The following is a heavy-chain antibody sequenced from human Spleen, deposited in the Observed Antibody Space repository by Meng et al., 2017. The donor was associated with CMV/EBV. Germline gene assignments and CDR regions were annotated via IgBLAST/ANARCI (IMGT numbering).Heavy chain of an antibody. J-gene: IGHJ4*02. Sequence: ASVKVSCKGSGYTFSDYHIHWVRQAPGQGLEWMGWIKPNTGDTKYSQKFQGRVTMTEDISTDTAYMELSSLRSEDTAVYYCATGMSSGYCLGLDYWGQGTLVTVSS. CDR3: ATGMSSGYCLGLDY. D-gene: IGHD3-22*01. CDR2: IKPNTGDT. CDR1: GYTFSDYH. V-gene: IGHV1-2*02.